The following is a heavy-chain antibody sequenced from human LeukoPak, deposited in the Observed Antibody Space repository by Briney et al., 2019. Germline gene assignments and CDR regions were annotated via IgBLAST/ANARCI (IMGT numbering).Heavy chain of an antibody. CDR1: GFTFSTYW. CDR3: ASRIVETPDYFDY. J-gene: IGHJ4*02. D-gene: IGHD4-23*01. Sequence: GGSLRLSCAASGFTFSTYWMSWVRQAPGKGLEWVANIQQDGNEKYYVDSVKGRFTISRDNAKNSLYLQMNSLRVEDTAVYYCASRIVETPDYFDYWGQGTLVTVSS. CDR2: IQQDGNEK. V-gene: IGHV3-7*01.